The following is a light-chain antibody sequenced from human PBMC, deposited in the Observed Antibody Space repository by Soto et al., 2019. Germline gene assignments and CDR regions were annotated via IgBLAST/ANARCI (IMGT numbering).Light chain of an antibody. J-gene: IGLJ1*01. CDR1: KNDIGVYDF. CDR2: EVV. CDR3: KSYAGSNTYV. Sequence: QSVLTQPPSASGSPGQSVTISCNGTKNDIGVYDFVSWYQHHPGKAPRLIIYEVVQRPSGVPDRFSGSKSGNTASLTVSGLQDADEADYFCKSYAGSNTYVFGSGTKLTVL. V-gene: IGLV2-8*01.